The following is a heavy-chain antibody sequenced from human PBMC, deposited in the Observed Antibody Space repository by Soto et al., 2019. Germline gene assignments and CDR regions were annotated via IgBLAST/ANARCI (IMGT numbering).Heavy chain of an antibody. CDR1: GFTVATTG. Sequence: QVQLVESGGGVVQPGGSLKLACAASGFTVATTGMHWVRQAPGKGLEGVAMISHSGTEKQYGDSVQGRFTISRDNAKNTRYLQMSSLRPEDTAIYYCAKDWGSSSWLNWFNRWGQGVLVTVSS. J-gene: IGHJ5*02. CDR2: ISHSGTEK. CDR3: AKDWGSSSWLNWFNR. V-gene: IGHV3-30*18. D-gene: IGHD6-13*01.